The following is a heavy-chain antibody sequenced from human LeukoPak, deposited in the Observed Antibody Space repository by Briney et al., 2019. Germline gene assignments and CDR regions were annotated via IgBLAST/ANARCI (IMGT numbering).Heavy chain of an antibody. D-gene: IGHD3-3*01. CDR2: ISGSGGST. Sequence: GGSLRLSCVASGFTFSSYAMHWVRQTPGKGLEWVSAISGSGGSTYYADSVKGRFTISRDNSKNTLYLQMNSLRAEDTAVYYCAKSTDYDFWSSFDYWGQGTLVTVSS. V-gene: IGHV3-23*01. CDR3: AKSTDYDFWSSFDY. J-gene: IGHJ4*02. CDR1: GFTFSSYA.